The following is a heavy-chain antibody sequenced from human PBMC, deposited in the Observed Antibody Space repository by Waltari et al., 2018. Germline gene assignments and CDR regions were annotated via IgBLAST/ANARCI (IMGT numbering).Heavy chain of an antibody. CDR2: INHSGST. Sequence: QVQLQQWGAGLLKPSETLSLTCAVSGGSFSGYYWSWIRQPPGKGLEWIGEINHSGSTNYNPSLKSRVTISVDTSKNQFSLKLSSVTAADTAVYYCARGRTYDYIWGSYRYYYFDYWGQGTLVTVSS. CDR3: ARGRTYDYIWGSYRYYYFDY. CDR1: GGSFSGYY. D-gene: IGHD3-16*02. J-gene: IGHJ4*02. V-gene: IGHV4-34*01.